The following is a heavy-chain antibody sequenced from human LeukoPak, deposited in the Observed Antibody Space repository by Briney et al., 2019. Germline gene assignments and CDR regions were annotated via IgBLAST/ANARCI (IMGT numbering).Heavy chain of an antibody. CDR2: INPNSGGT. CDR1: GYTFTGYY. V-gene: IGHV1-2*02. J-gene: IGHJ4*02. CDR3: ATIPLRVEMATMGY. Sequence: ASVKVSCKASGYTFTGYYMHWVRQAPGQGLEWMGWINPNSGGTNYAQKFQGRVTMTEDTSTDTAYMELSSLRSEDTAVYYCATIPLRVEMATMGYWGQGTLVTVSS. D-gene: IGHD5-24*01.